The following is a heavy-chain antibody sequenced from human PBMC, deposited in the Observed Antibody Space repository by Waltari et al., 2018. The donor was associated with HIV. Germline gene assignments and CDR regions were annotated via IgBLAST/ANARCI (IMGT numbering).Heavy chain of an antibody. CDR2: INPSGGST. Sequence: QVQLVQSGAEVKKPGASVKVSCKASGYTFTSYYMHWVRQAPGQGLEWMGIINPSGGSTSYAQKFQGRVTMTRDTSTSTVYMELSSLRSEDTAVYYCARDSTLYCSGGSCYSDYWGQGTLVTVSS. CDR1: GYTFTSYY. J-gene: IGHJ4*02. CDR3: ARDSTLYCSGGSCYSDY. V-gene: IGHV1-46*03. D-gene: IGHD2-15*01.